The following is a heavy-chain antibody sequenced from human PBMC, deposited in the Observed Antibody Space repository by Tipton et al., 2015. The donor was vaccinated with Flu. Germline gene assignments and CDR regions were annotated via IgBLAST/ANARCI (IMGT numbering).Heavy chain of an antibody. CDR2: LSPDGGDI. CDR3: VREPNRGGDFDS. CDR1: GFTFSSQW. Sequence: SLRLSCAASGFTFSSQWMGWVRQPPGKGLEWVAKLSPDGGDIVIVDPVKGRFTISRDNAKNSLDLQMRSLASEDTAVYYGVREPNRGGDFDSWGRGTLVSVSS. V-gene: IGHV3-7*01. D-gene: IGHD3-10*01. J-gene: IGHJ4*02.